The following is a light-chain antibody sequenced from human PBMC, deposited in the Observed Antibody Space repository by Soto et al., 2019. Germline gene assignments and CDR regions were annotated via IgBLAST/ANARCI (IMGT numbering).Light chain of an antibody. CDR2: EVS. CDR3: SSYTSSSTRV. V-gene: IGLV2-14*03. CDR1: SSDVGAYDY. J-gene: IGLJ1*01. Sequence: SVLSHPASVSGSRGPSFPFSCTGTSSDVGAYDYVSWYQQHPDKAPKLMIYEVSNRPSGVSNRFSGSKSVNTATLTISGLQADDEADYYSSSYTSSSTRVVGTGTKVTVL.